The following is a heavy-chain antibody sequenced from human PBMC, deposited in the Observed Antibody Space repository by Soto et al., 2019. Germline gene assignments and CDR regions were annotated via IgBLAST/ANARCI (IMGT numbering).Heavy chain of an antibody. D-gene: IGHD7-27*01. CDR2: IYYSGST. CDR3: ARQTGGGYYGMDV. Sequence: PSETLSLTCTVSGGSISSSNYYWVWIRQPPGKGLEWIGSIYYSGSTYYNPSLKSRVTISVDTSKNQFSLKLSSVTAADPAVYYCARQTGGGYYGMDVWGQGTTVT. CDR1: GGSISSSNYY. J-gene: IGHJ6*02. V-gene: IGHV4-39*01.